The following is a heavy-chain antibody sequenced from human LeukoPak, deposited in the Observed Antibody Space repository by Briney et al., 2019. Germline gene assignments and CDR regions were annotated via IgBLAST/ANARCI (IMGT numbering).Heavy chain of an antibody. CDR3: ARVKYDYVWGSYRDIDLTDY. J-gene: IGHJ4*02. CDR2: IYYSGSA. Sequence: SETLSLTCTVSGGSISSYYWSWIRQPPGKGLEWIGYIYYSGSANYHPSLKSRVTISVDTSKNRFSLRLSSVTAADTAVYYCARVKYDYVWGSYRDIDLTDYWGQGTLVTVSS. V-gene: IGHV4-59*01. CDR1: GGSISSYY. D-gene: IGHD3-16*02.